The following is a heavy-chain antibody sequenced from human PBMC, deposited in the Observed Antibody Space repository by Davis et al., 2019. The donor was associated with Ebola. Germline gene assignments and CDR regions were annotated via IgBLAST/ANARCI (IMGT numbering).Heavy chain of an antibody. Sequence: PSETLSLTCTVSGGSISSYYWSWIRQPPGKGLEWIGYIYYSGSTNYNPSLKSRVTISVDTSKNQFSLKLSSVTAADTAVYYCAREGGYGDYGEYDYWGQGTLVTVSS. J-gene: IGHJ4*02. CDR2: IYYSGST. V-gene: IGHV4-59*01. D-gene: IGHD4-17*01. CDR3: AREGGYGDYGEYDY. CDR1: GGSISSYY.